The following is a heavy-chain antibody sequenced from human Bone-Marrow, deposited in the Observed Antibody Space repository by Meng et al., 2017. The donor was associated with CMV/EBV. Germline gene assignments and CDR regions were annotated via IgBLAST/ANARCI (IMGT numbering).Heavy chain of an antibody. J-gene: IGHJ4*02. Sequence: GESLKISCAASGFTFSDSWMGWVRQAPGKGLEWVASIKESGRETHYVGSVRGRFTISRDNAKNALYLQMNSLRAEDSAVYYCARDLRGTAATGTYFDYWGQGTRVTVSS. V-gene: IGHV3-7*01. CDR1: GFTFSDSW. CDR3: ARDLRGTAATGTYFDY. CDR2: IKESGRET. D-gene: IGHD1-1*01.